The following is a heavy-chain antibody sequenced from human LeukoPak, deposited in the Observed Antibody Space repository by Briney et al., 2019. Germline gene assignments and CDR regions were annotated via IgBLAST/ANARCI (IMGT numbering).Heavy chain of an antibody. V-gene: IGHV4-30-4*08. CDR2: IYYSGST. CDR1: GGSISSGDYY. CDR3: ARSLTIFGVVTD. J-gene: IGHJ4*02. Sequence: SQTLSLTCTVSGGSISSGDYYWSWIRQPPGKGLEWIGFIYYSGSTYYNPSLKSRVTISVDTSKNQFSLKLSSVTAADTAVYYCARSLTIFGVVTDWGQGTLVTVSS. D-gene: IGHD3-3*01.